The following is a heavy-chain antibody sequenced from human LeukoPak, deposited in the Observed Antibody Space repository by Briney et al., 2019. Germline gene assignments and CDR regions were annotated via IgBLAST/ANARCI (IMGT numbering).Heavy chain of an antibody. CDR3: ARDIAVAGPVFDY. Sequence: SETLSLTCTVSGGSISSYYWSWIRQPPGKGLEWIGYIYYSGSTNYNPSLKSRVTISVDTSKNQFSLKLSSVTAADTAVYYCARDIAVAGPVFDYWGQGTLVTVSS. CDR2: IYYSGST. CDR1: GGSISSYY. V-gene: IGHV4-59*01. J-gene: IGHJ4*02. D-gene: IGHD6-19*01.